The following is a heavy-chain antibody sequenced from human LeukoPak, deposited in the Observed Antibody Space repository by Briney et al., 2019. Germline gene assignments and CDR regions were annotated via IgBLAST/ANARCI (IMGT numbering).Heavy chain of an antibody. CDR1: GFTFSSYD. V-gene: IGHV3-13*01. J-gene: IGHJ4*02. CDR3: ARLRGYSYGFDY. CDR2: IGTAGDT. D-gene: IGHD5-18*01. Sequence: PGRSLRLSCAASGFTFSSYDMHWVRQATGKGLEWVSAIGTAGDTYYPGSVKGRFTISRENAKNSLFLQMNSLRAEDTAVYYRARLRGYSYGFDYWGQGTLVTVSS.